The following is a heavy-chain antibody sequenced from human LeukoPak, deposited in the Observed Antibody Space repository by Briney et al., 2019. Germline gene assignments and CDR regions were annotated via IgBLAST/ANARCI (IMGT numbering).Heavy chain of an antibody. CDR2: ISTDNSYR. Sequence: KPGGSLRLSCAASGFSLSSYSMNWIRQAPGKGLEWVSSISTDNSYRHYADSVKGRFTISRDNPKNSLYLQMNTLRAEDTAVYYCARDVSLDFWGQGTLVTVSS. CDR3: ARDVSLDF. V-gene: IGHV3-21*06. CDR1: GFSLSSYS. J-gene: IGHJ4*02.